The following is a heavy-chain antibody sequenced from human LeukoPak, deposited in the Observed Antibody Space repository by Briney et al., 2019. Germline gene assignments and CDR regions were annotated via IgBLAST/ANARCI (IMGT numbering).Heavy chain of an antibody. CDR3: ARVGFRSSTLWWYYYGSGSYYNVNDY. J-gene: IGHJ4*02. V-gene: IGHV1-2*02. CDR2: INPNSGGT. Sequence: ASVKVSCKASGYTFTGYYMHWVRQAPGQGLEWMGWINPNSGGTNYAQKFQGRVTMTRDTSISTAYMELSRLRSDDTAVYYCARVGFRSSTLWWYYYGSGSYYNVNDYWGQGTLVTVSS. D-gene: IGHD3-10*01. CDR1: GYTFTGYY.